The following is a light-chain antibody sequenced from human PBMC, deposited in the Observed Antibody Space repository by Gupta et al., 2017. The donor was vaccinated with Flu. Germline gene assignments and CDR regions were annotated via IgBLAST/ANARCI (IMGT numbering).Light chain of an antibody. CDR3: QQYVTAPPGVT. CDR1: QSVSNNY. J-gene: IGKJ3*01. V-gene: IGKV3-20*01. CDR2: GAY. Sequence: DNALQSGRASQSVSNNYLAWYQQKPGQAPRLLIYGAYHRAAGIPDRFSGSGSVTDFILTISRLEPEDFALYYCQQYVTAPPGVTFGPGTKVDVK.